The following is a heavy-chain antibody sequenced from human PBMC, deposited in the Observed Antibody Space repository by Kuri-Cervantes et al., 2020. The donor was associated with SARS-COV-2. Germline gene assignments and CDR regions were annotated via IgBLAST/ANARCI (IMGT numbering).Heavy chain of an antibody. CDR2: ISGDGTT. V-gene: IGHV3-23*01. D-gene: IGHD4-17*01. CDR1: GFTFSTYA. J-gene: IGHJ6*03. Sequence: LSLTCAASGFTFSTYAMSWVRQAPGEGLEWVSTISGDGTTYYADSVKGRFSISRDNSKNTLYLQMNSLRAEDTAVYYCARLLKSRTTVTTSVYWYYYYMDVWGKGTTVTVSS. CDR3: ARLLKSRTTVTTSVYWYYYYMDV.